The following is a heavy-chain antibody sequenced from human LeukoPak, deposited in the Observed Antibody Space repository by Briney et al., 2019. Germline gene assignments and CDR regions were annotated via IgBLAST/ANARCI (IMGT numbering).Heavy chain of an antibody. V-gene: IGHV4-61*02. J-gene: IGHJ4*02. CDR2: ISSTGST. CDR3: ARDQTYSGSGIYTYFDY. CDR1: GGSISSGGHY. Sequence: SQTLSLTCAVSGGSISSGGHYWSWIRQPAGKGLEYLGRISSTGSTNYNPSLRSRVTISADTSKNHFSLKLTSVTAADTAVYYCARDQTYSGSGIYTYFDYWGQGILVTVSS. D-gene: IGHD3-10*01.